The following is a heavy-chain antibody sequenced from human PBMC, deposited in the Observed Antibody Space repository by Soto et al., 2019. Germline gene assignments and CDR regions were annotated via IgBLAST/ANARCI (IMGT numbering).Heavy chain of an antibody. D-gene: IGHD5-12*01. Sequence: GGSLRLSCAASGFTFSSYSMNWVRQAPGKGLERVSSISSSSSYIYYADSVKGRFTISRDNAKNSLYLQMNSLRAEDTAVYYCASRRGYSGYDSGGYSYIYWGQGTLVTVSS. CDR3: ASRRGYSGYDSGGYSYIY. V-gene: IGHV3-21*01. J-gene: IGHJ4*02. CDR1: GFTFSSYS. CDR2: ISSSSSYI.